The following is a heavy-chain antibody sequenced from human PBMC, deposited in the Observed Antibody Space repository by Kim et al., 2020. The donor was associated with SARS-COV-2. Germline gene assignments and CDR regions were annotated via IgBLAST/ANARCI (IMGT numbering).Heavy chain of an antibody. V-gene: IGHV3-23*03. D-gene: IGHD3-3*01. J-gene: IGHJ4*02. CDR3: AKLWGGYLSYFDF. Sequence: YADSVKGRLPISRDNSKNMLYLQMNSLRAEDTAVYYCAKLWGGYLSYFDFWGQGTLVTVSS.